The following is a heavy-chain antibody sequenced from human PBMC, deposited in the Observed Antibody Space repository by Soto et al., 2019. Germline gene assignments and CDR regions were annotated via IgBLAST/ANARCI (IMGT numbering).Heavy chain of an antibody. CDR1: GFTFSSYG. Sequence: GGSLRLSCAASGFTFSSYGMHWVRQAPGKGLEWVAVIWYDGSNKYYADSVKGRFNISRDNSKNTLYLQMNSLRAEDTAVYYCARDGVTIFGAGSDYYYYMDVWGKGTTVTVSS. D-gene: IGHD3-3*01. J-gene: IGHJ6*03. CDR3: ARDGVTIFGAGSDYYYYMDV. V-gene: IGHV3-33*01. CDR2: IWYDGSNK.